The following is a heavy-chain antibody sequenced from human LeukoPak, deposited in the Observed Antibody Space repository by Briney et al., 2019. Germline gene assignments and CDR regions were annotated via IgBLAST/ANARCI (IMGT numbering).Heavy chain of an antibody. J-gene: IGHJ4*02. D-gene: IGHD3-22*01. CDR3: ARSDYYDYRQIDI. V-gene: IGHV4-39*01. CDR2: IYYSGIT. Sequence: SETLSLTCTVSGDSIITSSYYWGWIRQPPGKGLEWLGSIYYSGITHYSPSFKRRVTIYVDTSRNQFSLHLYSVTAADTAVFYCARSDYYDYRQIDIWGQGTLVTVSS. CDR1: GDSIITSSYY.